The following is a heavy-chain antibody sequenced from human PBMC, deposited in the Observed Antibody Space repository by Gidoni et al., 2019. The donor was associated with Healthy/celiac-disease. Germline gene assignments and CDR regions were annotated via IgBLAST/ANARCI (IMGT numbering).Heavy chain of an antibody. V-gene: IGHV3-15*01. D-gene: IGHD3-22*01. CDR1: GFTFSNAW. CDR3: TTDPVVVILGMDV. J-gene: IGHJ6*02. Sequence: EVQLVESGGGLVKPGGSLSLSCAASGFTFSNAWMSWVRQAPGKGLEWVGRIKSKTDGGTTDYAAPVKGRFTISRDDSKNTLYLQMNSLKTEDTAVYYCTTDPVVVILGMDVWGQGTTVTVSS. CDR2: IKSKTDGGTT.